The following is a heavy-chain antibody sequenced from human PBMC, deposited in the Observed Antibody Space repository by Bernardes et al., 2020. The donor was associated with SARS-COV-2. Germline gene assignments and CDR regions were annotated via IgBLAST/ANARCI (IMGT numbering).Heavy chain of an antibody. V-gene: IGHV3-21*01. D-gene: IGHD1-26*01. J-gene: IGHJ6*02. CDR3: TRGREPRDYYYYYGMDV. Sequence: GSLRLSCAASGFTFSSYSMNWVRQAPGKGLEWVSSISSSSSYIYYADSVKGRFTISRDNAKNSLYLQMNSLRAEDTAVYYCTRGREPRDYYYYYGMDVWGQGTTVTVSS. CDR1: GFTFSSYS. CDR2: ISSSSSYI.